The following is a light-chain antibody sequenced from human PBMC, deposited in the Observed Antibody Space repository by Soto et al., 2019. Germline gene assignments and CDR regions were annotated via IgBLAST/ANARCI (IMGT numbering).Light chain of an antibody. J-gene: IGLJ3*02. CDR1: SSDVGAYNY. CDR2: EVP. CDR3: TSYVGNDIWV. Sequence: QSVLTQPPSASGSPGQSVTISCTGTSSDVGAYNYVSWYQQYPGKAPKLMIYEVPKRPSGVPDRFSGSKSGNTASLTVSGLQAEDEADYYCTSYVGNDIWVFGGGTKLTVL. V-gene: IGLV2-8*01.